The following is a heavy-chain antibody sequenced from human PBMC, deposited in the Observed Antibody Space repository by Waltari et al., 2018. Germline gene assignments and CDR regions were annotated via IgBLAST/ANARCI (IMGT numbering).Heavy chain of an antibody. CDR1: GESVAVNSAAA. J-gene: IGHJ4*02. V-gene: IGHV6-1*01. Sequence: QVKLQQSGQGLVKTSQTLSTTCAVSGESVAVNSAAAWNWIRQSPSRGLEWLGRTYYRSKWSNEYAVSLRIRLTLIPYTSKNQFSLHLNSLTPEDTAVYYCARGSSSSFDSLGQGILVTFSS. CDR3: ARGSSSSFDS. D-gene: IGHD6-13*01. CDR2: TYYRSKWSN.